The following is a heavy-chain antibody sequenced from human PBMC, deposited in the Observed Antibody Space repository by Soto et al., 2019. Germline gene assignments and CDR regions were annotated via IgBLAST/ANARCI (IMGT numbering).Heavy chain of an antibody. CDR2: IIPIFGTA. V-gene: IGHV1-69*12. CDR1: GGTFSSYA. J-gene: IGHJ2*01. Sequence: QVQLVQSGAEVKKPGSSVKVSCKASGGTFSSYAISWVRQAPGQGLEWMGGIIPIFGTANYAQKFQGRVTITADESTRTAYMELSSLRSEDTAVYYCARGLDCGGDCYSGAGYFDLWGRGTLVTVSS. CDR3: ARGLDCGGDCYSGAGYFDL. D-gene: IGHD2-21*02.